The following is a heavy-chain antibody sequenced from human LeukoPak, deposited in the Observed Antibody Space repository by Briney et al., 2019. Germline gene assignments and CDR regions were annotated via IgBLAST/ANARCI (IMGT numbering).Heavy chain of an antibody. CDR2: IFYSGST. V-gene: IGHV4-39*01. CDR3: ARHSRSGYSDYESAFDI. CDR1: GGSISSSSFY. J-gene: IGHJ3*02. Sequence: PSETLSLTCTVSGGSISSSSFYWDWIRQPPGKGLEWIVTIFYSGSTYYNPSLKSRITISVDTSKTQFSLKLSSVTAADTAVYYCARHSRSGYSDYESAFDIWGQGTMVIVSS. D-gene: IGHD5-12*01.